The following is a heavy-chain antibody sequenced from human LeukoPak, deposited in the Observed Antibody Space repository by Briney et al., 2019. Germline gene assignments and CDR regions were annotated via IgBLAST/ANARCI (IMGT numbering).Heavy chain of an antibody. Sequence: ASVKVSCKASGYTFTGYYMHWVRQVPGQGLEWMGWINSNSGDTDYAQKFQGRVTMTRDTSISTAYMELSRLRSDDTAVYYCARVTHCSGGSCYAHFYYYYYMDVWGKGTTVTISS. CDR1: GYTFTGYY. J-gene: IGHJ6*03. CDR2: INSNSGDT. V-gene: IGHV1-2*02. D-gene: IGHD2-15*01. CDR3: ARVTHCSGGSCYAHFYYYYYMDV.